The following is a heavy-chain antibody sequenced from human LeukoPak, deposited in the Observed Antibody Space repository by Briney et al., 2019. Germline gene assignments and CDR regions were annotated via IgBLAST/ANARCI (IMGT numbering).Heavy chain of an antibody. V-gene: IGHV4-34*01. CDR2: INHSGST. J-gene: IGHJ4*02. Sequence: PSETLSLTCAVYGGSFSGYYWSWIRQPPGKGLEWIGEINHSGSTNYNPSLKSRVTISVDTSKNQFSLKLSSVTAADTAVYYCARDSETGQHGYYFDYWGQGTLVTVSS. D-gene: IGHD3-3*01. CDR3: ARDSETGQHGYYFDY. CDR1: GGSFSGYY.